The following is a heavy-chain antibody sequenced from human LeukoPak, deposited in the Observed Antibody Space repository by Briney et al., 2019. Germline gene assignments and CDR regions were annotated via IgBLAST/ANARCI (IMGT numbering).Heavy chain of an antibody. V-gene: IGHV5-51*01. CDR1: GYSFTSYW. CDR2: IYPGDSDT. Sequence: GESLQISCKGSGYSFTSYWIGWVRQMPGKGLEGMGIIYPGDSDTRYSPSFQGEVTISADKSISTAYLQWSSLKASDTAMYYCARGFDEEPGYSSSGGFDYWGQGTLVTVSS. D-gene: IGHD6-13*01. CDR3: ARGFDEEPGYSSSGGFDY. J-gene: IGHJ4*02.